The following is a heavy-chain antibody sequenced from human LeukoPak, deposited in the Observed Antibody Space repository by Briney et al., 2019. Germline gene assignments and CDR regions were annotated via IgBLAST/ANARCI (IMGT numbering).Heavy chain of an antibody. V-gene: IGHV4-31*03. D-gene: IGHD4-11*01. J-gene: IGHJ4*02. CDR1: GGSISSGAYF. CDR2: IHYRGST. CDR3: ASLVTYFVN. Sequence: SETLSLTCTVSGGSISSGAYFWNWIRQHPEKGLEWIGYIHYRGSTYTNPSLKSRVTMSVDTSKNQFSLKLSSVTAADTAFYYCASLVTYFVNWGQGTLVTVSS.